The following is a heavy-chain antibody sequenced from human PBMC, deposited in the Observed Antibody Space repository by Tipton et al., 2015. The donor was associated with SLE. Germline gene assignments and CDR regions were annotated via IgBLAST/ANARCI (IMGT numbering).Heavy chain of an antibody. V-gene: IGHV4-34*01. J-gene: IGHJ3*02. Sequence: TLSLTCAVYGGSFSGYYWSWIRQPPGKGLEWIGEINHSGSTKYNPSLKSRVTISVDTSKNQFSLKLSSVTAADTAVYYCARGSGYSSKAFDIWGQGTMVAVSS. CDR1: GGSFSGYY. CDR3: ARGSGYSSKAFDI. CDR2: INHSGST. D-gene: IGHD6-13*01.